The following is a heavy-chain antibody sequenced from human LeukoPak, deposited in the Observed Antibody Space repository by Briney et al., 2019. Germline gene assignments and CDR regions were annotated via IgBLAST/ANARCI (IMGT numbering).Heavy chain of an antibody. J-gene: IGHJ4*02. CDR1: GGSISSYY. CDR2: IYYSGST. CDR3: ARGFLWSPLFSYYDSSGYYY. D-gene: IGHD3-22*01. Sequence: PSETLSLTCTVSGGSISSYYWSWIRQPPGKGLEWIGYIYYSGSTNYNPSLKSRVTISVDTSKNQFSLKLSSVTAADTAVYYCARGFLWSPLFSYYDSSGYYYWGQGTLVTVSS. V-gene: IGHV4-59*12.